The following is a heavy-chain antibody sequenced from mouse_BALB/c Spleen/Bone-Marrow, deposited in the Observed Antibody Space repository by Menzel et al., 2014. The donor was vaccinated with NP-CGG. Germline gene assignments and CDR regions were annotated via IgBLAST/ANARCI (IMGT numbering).Heavy chain of an antibody. CDR3: ARGGGYGSSWFAY. D-gene: IGHD1-1*01. V-gene: IGHV1-81*01. J-gene: IGHJ3*01. Sequence: QVQLQHSGLELVKPGASVKMSCKASGYTFTDYVISWVKQRTGQGLEWIGEIYPGSGSTYYNEKFKGKATLTADKSSNTAYMQLSSLTSEDSAVYFCARGGGYGSSWFAYWGQGTLVTVSA. CDR2: IYPGSGST. CDR1: GYTFTDYV.